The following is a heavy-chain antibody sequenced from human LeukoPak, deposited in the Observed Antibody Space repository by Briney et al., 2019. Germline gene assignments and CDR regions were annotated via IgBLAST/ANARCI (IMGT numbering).Heavy chain of an antibody. D-gene: IGHD3-22*01. V-gene: IGHV1-24*01. Sequence: ASVKVSCKVSEYTLTELSMHWVRQAPGKGPEWMGGFDPEDGATMYAQKFQGRVSMTEDTSTDTAYMELSSLRSEDTAVYYCARGEIVVVIGDDAFDIWGQGTMVTVSS. CDR1: EYTLTELS. CDR3: ARGEIVVVIGDDAFDI. J-gene: IGHJ3*02. CDR2: FDPEDGAT.